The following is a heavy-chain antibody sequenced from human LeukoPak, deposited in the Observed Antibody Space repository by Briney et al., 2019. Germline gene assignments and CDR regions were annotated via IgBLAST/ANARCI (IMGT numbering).Heavy chain of an antibody. D-gene: IGHD4-11*01. CDR2: ISAYNGNT. CDR1: GYTFTSYG. CDR3: ARDKDDYSNYGYYYYYYMDV. J-gene: IGHJ6*03. V-gene: IGHV1-18*01. Sequence: VASVKVSCKASGYTFTSYGISWVRQAPEQVLEWMGWISAYNGNTNYAQKLQGRVTMTTDTSTSTDYMELRSLRSDDTAVYYCARDKDDYSNYGYYYYYYMDVWGKGTTVTVSS.